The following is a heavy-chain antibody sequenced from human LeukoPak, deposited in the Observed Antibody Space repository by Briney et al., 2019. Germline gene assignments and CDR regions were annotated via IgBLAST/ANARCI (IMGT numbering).Heavy chain of an antibody. CDR3: ARDGAYSASNI. J-gene: IGHJ3*02. V-gene: IGHV3-21*04. CDR1: GIAFRSFT. Sequence: PGGSLRLSCAASGIAFRSFTMNWVRQAPGKGLEWVSSITPTSTSIYYADSVKGRFTISRDNVKNSLYLQMNSLRVEDTAVYYCARDGAYSASNIWGQGTMVAVSS. D-gene: IGHD6-13*01. CDR2: ITPTSTSI.